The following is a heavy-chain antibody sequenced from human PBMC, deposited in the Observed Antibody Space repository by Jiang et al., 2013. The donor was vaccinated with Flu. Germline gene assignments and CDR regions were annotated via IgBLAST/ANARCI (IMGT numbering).Heavy chain of an antibody. Sequence: SGAEVKKPGASVKVSCKASGYTFTGYYMHWVRQAPGQGLEWMGWINPNSGGTNYAQKFQGWVTMTRDTSISTAYMELSRLRSDDTAVYYCARDWGYSYGYGWYFDLWGRGTLVTVSS. CDR1: GYTFTGYY. CDR3: ARDWGYSYGYGWYFDL. D-gene: IGHD5-18*01. J-gene: IGHJ2*01. V-gene: IGHV1-2*04. CDR2: INPNSGGT.